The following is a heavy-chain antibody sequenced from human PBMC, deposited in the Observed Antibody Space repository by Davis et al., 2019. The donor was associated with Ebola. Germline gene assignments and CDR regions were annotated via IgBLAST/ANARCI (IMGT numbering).Heavy chain of an antibody. V-gene: IGHV1-2*06. J-gene: IGHJ5*02. CDR1: GYTFTGNY. Sequence: ASVKVSCKASGYTFTGNYIQWVRQAPGQGLEWMGRINPNSGGTRYAQKFQGRVTMTRDTSITTVFMELNSLKPDDTAVYYCARGGLTVAVFYKWCDRWGQGTLVTVSS. D-gene: IGHD6-19*01. CDR2: INPNSGGT. CDR3: ARGGLTVAVFYKWCDR.